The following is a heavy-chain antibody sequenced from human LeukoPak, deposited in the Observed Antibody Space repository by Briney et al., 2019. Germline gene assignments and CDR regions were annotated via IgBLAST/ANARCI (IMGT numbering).Heavy chain of an antibody. D-gene: IGHD3-10*01. CDR2: ISAYNGNT. V-gene: IGHV1/OR15-2*03. Sequence: RASVKVSCKASGYTFTGYYMHWVRQAPGQGLEWMGWISAYNGNTNYAQKFQGRVTMTEDTSTDTAYMEMSSLRSEDTAVYYCATTPMRADVLLWFGEFDYWGQGTLVTVSS. CDR1: GYTFTGYY. J-gene: IGHJ4*02. CDR3: ATTPMRADVLLWFGEFDY.